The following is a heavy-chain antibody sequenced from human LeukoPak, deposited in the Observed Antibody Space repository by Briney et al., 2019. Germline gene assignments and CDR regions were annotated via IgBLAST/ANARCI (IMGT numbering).Heavy chain of an antibody. V-gene: IGHV1-18*01. Sequence: ASVKVSCKASGYTFTSYGISWVRQAPGQGLEWMGWISAYNGNTNYAQKLQGRVTMTTDTSTSTAYMELRSLRSDDTAVYYCARAWGGSSSWYPTDYWGQGTLVTVSS. J-gene: IGHJ4*02. D-gene: IGHD6-13*01. CDR2: ISAYNGNT. CDR1: GYTFTSYG. CDR3: ARAWGGSSSWYPTDY.